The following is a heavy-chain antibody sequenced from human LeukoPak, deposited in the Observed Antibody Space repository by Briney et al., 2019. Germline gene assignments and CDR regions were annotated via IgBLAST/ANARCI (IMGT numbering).Heavy chain of an antibody. J-gene: IGHJ4*02. D-gene: IGHD3-9*01. CDR3: AKEGILTGYVDY. V-gene: IGHV3-21*04. CDR2: ISVGSDYI. Sequence: AGGSLRLSCVGSGFTLSSYSVNWVRQAPGKGLEWVSSISVGSDYIYYADSVKGRFTISRDNAKNSLYLQMNSLRAEDTAVYYCAKEGILTGYVDYWGQGTLVTVSS. CDR1: GFTLSSYS.